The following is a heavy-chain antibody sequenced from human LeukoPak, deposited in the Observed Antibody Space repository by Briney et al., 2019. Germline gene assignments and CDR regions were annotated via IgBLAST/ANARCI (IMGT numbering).Heavy chain of an antibody. V-gene: IGHV4-30-4*01. D-gene: IGHD3-22*01. J-gene: IGHJ6*02. Sequence: SQTLSLTCTVSGGSISSGDYYWSWIRQPPGTGLEWIGYIYYSGSTYYNPSLKSRVTISVDTSKNQFSLKLSSVTAADTAVYYCARDSTARDEDSSAPYGMDVWGQGTTVTVSS. CDR1: GGSISSGDYY. CDR2: IYYSGST. CDR3: ARDSTARDEDSSAPYGMDV.